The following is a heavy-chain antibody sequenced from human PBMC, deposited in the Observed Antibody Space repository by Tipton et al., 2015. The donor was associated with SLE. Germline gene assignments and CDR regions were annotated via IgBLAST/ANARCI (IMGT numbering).Heavy chain of an antibody. CDR1: GDSVSSNTAA. D-gene: IGHD4-17*01. CDR2: TYYRYKWYN. CDR3: ARVEGYGDYAEYFDY. Sequence: GLVKPSQTLSLTCAISGDSVSSNTAAWNWIRQSPSRGLEWLGRTYYRYKWYNDYALSVKSRITINPDTSKNQFSLQLNSVTPEDTAVYYCARVEGYGDYAEYFDYWGQGTLVTVSS. J-gene: IGHJ4*02. V-gene: IGHV6-1*01.